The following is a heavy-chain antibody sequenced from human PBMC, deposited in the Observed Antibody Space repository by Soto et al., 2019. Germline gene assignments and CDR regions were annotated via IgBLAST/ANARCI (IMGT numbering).Heavy chain of an antibody. D-gene: IGHD2-15*01. CDR3: AGYWVLLARLRGGAFDI. CDR2: ISGSGGST. Sequence: GGSLRLSCAASGFTFSSYAMSWVRQAPGKGLEWVSAISGSGGSTYYADSVKGRFTISGDNSKNRLYLQMNSLRAEDTAVYYCAGYWVLLARLRGGAFDIWGQGTMVTVSS. V-gene: IGHV3-23*01. CDR1: GFTFSSYA. J-gene: IGHJ3*02.